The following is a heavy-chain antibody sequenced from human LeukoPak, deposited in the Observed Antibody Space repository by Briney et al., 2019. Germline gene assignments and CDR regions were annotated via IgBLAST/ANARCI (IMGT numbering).Heavy chain of an antibody. V-gene: IGHV4-39*01. CDR2: VYYSANT. CDR3: ASPSCGADCYIPSDGFDI. CDR1: GDSITSNKYY. J-gene: IGHJ3*02. Sequence: SETLSLTCAVSGDSITSNKYYWGWIRQPPGKGLEWIGSVYYSANTYYNPSLKSRVTISVDTSQNQFSLKLSSVTAADTAVYYCASPSCGADCYIPSDGFDIWGQGTMVSVSS. D-gene: IGHD2-21*02.